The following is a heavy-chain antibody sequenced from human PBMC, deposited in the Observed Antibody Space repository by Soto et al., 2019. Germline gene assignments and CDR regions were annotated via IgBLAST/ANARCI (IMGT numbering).Heavy chain of an antibody. D-gene: IGHD1-1*01. CDR1: GFTFTSYA. Sequence: GAAVRVAGRASGFTFTSYAVQWVGQARGKRLEWIGWIVVGSGNTNYAQKFQERVTITRDMSTSTAYMELSSLRSEDTAVYYCAAVKRWDVWGQGTTVTVS. J-gene: IGHJ6*02. V-gene: IGHV1-58*01. CDR2: IVVGSGNT. CDR3: AAVKRWDV.